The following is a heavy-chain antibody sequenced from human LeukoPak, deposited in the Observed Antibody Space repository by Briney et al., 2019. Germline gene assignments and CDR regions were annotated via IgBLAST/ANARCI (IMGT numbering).Heavy chain of an antibody. CDR1: GGTFSSYA. V-gene: IGHV1-69*13. D-gene: IGHD5-18*01. CDR3: ARDRVQLWLSGNFDY. CDR2: IIPIFGTA. Sequence: SVKVSCKASGGTFSSYAISWVRQAPGQGFEWMGGIIPIFGTANYAQKFQGRVTITADESASTAYMELSSLRSEDTAVYYCARDRVQLWLSGNFDYWGQGTLVTVSS. J-gene: IGHJ4*02.